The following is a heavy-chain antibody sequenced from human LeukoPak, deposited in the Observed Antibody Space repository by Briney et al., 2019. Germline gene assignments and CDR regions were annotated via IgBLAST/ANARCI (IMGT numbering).Heavy chain of an antibody. CDR1: GFTFNKYA. Sequence: PGGSLRLSCEASGFTFNKYAMHWVRQAPGKGLEYVSGINSNGGTTYYTNSVKGRFIISRDNSKSTLYPQMDSLRPDDMAVYYCARRWPPRDTVMVSTMIKWYFDLWGRGTLVTVSS. J-gene: IGHJ2*01. CDR3: ARRWPPRDTVMVSTMIKWYFDL. V-gene: IGHV3-64*01. CDR2: INSNGGTT. D-gene: IGHD5-18*01.